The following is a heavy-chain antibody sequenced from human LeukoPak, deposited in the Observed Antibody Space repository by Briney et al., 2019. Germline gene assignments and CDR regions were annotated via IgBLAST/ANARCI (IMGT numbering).Heavy chain of an antibody. CDR2: ISGSGGST. D-gene: IGHD6-13*01. CDR1: VFTSSGYA. V-gene: IGHV3-23*01. CDR3: AKGAHKYSSSSHPFDY. Sequence: PGGSLRLSCAASVFTSSGYAMSCVRQAPGKGLEWVSAISGSGGSTYYADSARGRFTISRDNSKNRLYLQMNCLRAEDTAVYYCAKGAHKYSSSSHPFDYCGAGTLVTVSS. J-gene: IGHJ4*02.